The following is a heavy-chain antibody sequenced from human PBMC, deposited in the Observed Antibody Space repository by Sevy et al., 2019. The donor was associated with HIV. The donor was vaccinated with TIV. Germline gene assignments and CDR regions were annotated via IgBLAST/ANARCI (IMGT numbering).Heavy chain of an antibody. J-gene: IGHJ4*02. CDR3: ARRQMTGIAAAGAFDY. Sequence: ASVKVSCKASGGTFSSYAISWVRQAPGQGLEWMGRIIPIFGTANYAQKFQGRVTITADESTSTAYMELSSLRSEDTAVYYCARRQMTGIAAAGAFDYWGQGTLVTVSS. CDR1: GGTFSSYA. CDR2: IIPIFGTA. V-gene: IGHV1-69*13. D-gene: IGHD6-13*01.